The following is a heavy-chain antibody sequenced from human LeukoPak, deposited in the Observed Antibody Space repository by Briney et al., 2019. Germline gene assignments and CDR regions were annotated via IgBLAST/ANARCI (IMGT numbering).Heavy chain of an antibody. CDR2: INSDGSST. V-gene: IGHV3-74*01. CDR3: ARDGVVRRNWFDP. CDR1: GFTFSSYW. D-gene: IGHD4-23*01. J-gene: IGHJ5*02. Sequence: PGGSLRLSCAASGFTFSSYWMHWVRQAPGKGLVWVSRINSDGSSTNYADSVKGRFTISRDNAKSTLYLQMNGLRAEDTAVYYCARDGVVRRNWFDPWGQGTLVTVSS.